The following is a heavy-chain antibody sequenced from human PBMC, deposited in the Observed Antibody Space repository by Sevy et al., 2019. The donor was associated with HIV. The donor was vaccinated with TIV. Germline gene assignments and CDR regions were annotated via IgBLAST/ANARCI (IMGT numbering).Heavy chain of an antibody. V-gene: IGHV3-7*01. D-gene: IGHD6-19*01. CDR1: GFNLENFW. CDR2: IRQVGSEI. J-gene: IGHJ4*02. Sequence: GGSLRLSCVASGFNLENFWMNWVRQATGKGLEWVANIRQVGSEIYYVASLKGRFTISRDNARNLVYLQMNSLIVEDTALYYCVRAIQSDGSFWGQGALVTVSS. CDR3: VRAIQSDGSF.